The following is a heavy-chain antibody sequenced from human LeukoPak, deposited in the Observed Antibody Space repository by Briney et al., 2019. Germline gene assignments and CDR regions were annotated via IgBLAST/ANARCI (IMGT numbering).Heavy chain of an antibody. CDR2: ISSSSSYI. CDR3: ARDGSVGDYVHWFDP. V-gene: IGHV3-21*01. J-gene: IGHJ5*02. CDR1: GFTFSSYS. Sequence: GGSLRLSCAASGFTFSSYSMSWVRQAPGKGLEWVSSISSSSSYIYYADSVKGRFTISRDNAKNSLYLQMNSLRAEDTAVYYCARDGSVGDYVHWFDPWGQGTLVTVSS. D-gene: IGHD4-17*01.